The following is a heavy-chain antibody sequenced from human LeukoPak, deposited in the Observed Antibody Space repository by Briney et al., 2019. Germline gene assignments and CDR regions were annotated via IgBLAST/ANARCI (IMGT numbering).Heavy chain of an antibody. CDR1: GFTFSSYA. CDR3: ARVGVGIVVVPAAGFDY. CDR2: ISGSGVST. D-gene: IGHD2-2*03. J-gene: IGHJ4*02. Sequence: GGSLRLSCAASGFTFSSYAMSWVRQAPGKGLEWVSAISGSGVSTYYADSVKGRFTISRDNSKNTLYLQMNSLRAEDTAVYYCARVGVGIVVVPAAGFDYWGQETLVTVSS. V-gene: IGHV3-23*01.